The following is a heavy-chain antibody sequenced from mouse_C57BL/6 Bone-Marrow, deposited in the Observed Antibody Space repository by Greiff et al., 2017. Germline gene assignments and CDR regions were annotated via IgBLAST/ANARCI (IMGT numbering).Heavy chain of an antibody. CDR3: ARDTYYEGFAY. V-gene: IGHV3-6*01. J-gene: IGHJ3*01. Sequence: EVQLQQSGPGLVKPSQSLSLTCSVTGYSITSGYYWNWIRQFPGNKLEWMGYISYDGSNNYNPSLKNRISITRDTSKNQFFLKLNSVTTEDTATYYCARDTYYEGFAYWGQGTLVTVSA. CDR1: GYSITSGYY. D-gene: IGHD2-10*01. CDR2: ISYDGSN.